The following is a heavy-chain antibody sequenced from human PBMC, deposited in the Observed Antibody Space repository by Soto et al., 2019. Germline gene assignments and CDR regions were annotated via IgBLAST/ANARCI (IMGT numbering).Heavy chain of an antibody. CDR3: ARAPYSYGCFDY. J-gene: IGHJ4*02. CDR2: IIPIFGTT. D-gene: IGHD5-18*01. V-gene: IGHV1-69*06. Sequence: QVQLVQSGAEVKKPGSSVKVSCKASGGTFSSYAISWVRQAPGQGLEWMGGIIPIFGTTNYAQKFQGRVTINADKSTSTAYMELSSLRSEDTAVYYWARAPYSYGCFDYWGQGTLVTVSS. CDR1: GGTFSSYA.